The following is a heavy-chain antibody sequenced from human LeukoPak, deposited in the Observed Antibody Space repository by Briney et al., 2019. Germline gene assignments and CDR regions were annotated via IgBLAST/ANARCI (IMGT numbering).Heavy chain of an antibody. Sequence: PGGSLRLSCAASGFTFSTSAMNWVRQVPGKGLEWVSSIDWDSSQIYYEASVKGRFTISSDNGKNSVYLQMNSLRAEDTAVYYCARDTLRYLRMGHYDYWGQGTLVAVSS. CDR3: ARDTLRYLRMGHYDY. CDR2: IDWDSSQI. V-gene: IGHV3-21*01. D-gene: IGHD3-9*01. J-gene: IGHJ4*02. CDR1: GFTFSTSA.